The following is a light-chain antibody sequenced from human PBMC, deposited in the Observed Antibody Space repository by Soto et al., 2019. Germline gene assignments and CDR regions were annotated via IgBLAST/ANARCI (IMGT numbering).Light chain of an antibody. CDR1: QNVISSY. CDR3: QQYDSSHLT. CDR2: ATS. V-gene: IGKV3-20*01. Sequence: ENVLTQSPGTLSLSPGERATLSCRASQNVISSYLAWYQQKPGQAPSLLVYATSSRAAGIPDRFSGSGSGKDFTLTISRLEPEDFAVYYCQQYDSSHLTFGGGTKVEIK. J-gene: IGKJ4*01.